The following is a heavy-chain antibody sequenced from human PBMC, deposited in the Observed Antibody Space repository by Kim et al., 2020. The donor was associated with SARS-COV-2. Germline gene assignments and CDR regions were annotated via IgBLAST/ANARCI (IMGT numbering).Heavy chain of an antibody. V-gene: IGHV4-34*01. J-gene: IGHJ4*02. CDR1: GGSFSGYY. D-gene: IGHD6-6*01. Sequence: SETLSLTCAVYGGSFSGYYWSWIRQPPGKGLEWIGEINHSGSTNYNPSLKSRVTISVDTSKNQFSLKLSSVTAADTAVYYCARDEYSSSSGSFDYWGQGTLVTVSS. CDR2: INHSGST. CDR3: ARDEYSSSSGSFDY.